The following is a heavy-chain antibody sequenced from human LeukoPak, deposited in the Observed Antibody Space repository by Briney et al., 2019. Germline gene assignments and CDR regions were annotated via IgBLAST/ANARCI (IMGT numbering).Heavy chain of an antibody. V-gene: IGHV3-23*01. Sequence: PGGPLRLSCAASGYTFCSFAMSWVREAPGRGLEGVSTIVGSGSTTYYAESVKGRFTISRDSSKNTLFLQVNSLRAEDTAVYYCAKDRGIAVAGTDFDNWGQGTLVTVSS. CDR3: AKDRGIAVAGTDFDN. CDR1: GYTFCSFA. CDR2: IVGSGSTT. D-gene: IGHD6-19*01. J-gene: IGHJ4*02.